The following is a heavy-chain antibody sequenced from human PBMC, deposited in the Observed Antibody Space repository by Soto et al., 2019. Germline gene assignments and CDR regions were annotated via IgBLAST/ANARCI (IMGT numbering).Heavy chain of an antibody. V-gene: IGHV3-30*18. CDR1: GFTFSDFG. D-gene: IGHD3-22*01. CDR2: ISHDGSKR. J-gene: IGHJ4*01. Sequence: VQLVESGGGVVLPGRSVRLSCEVSGFTFSDFGLDWVRQAPGKGLEWVAIISHDGSKRFYADSVKGRFTISRDNSKNTLYLQMSSLRSEDTALYYCAKTATYVDGYDNTGYSSEDYWGHGTLVTVSS. CDR3: AKTATYVDGYDNTGYSSEDY.